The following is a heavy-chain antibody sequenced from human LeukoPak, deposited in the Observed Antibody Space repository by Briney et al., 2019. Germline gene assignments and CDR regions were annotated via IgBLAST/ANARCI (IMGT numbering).Heavy chain of an antibody. D-gene: IGHD4-17*01. CDR3: AHLRQGGRTSGFYYFDY. J-gene: IGHJ4*02. CDR2: VYWDNDK. CDR1: GFSLSTTGVG. V-gene: IGHV2-5*02. Sequence: SGPTLVNPTQTLTLTCTFSGFSLSTTGVGVGWIRQPPGKALEWLAVVYWDNDKRYSPSLKNRLTITKDTSKNQVVLSMTNMDPVDTATFYCAHLRQGGRTSGFYYFDYWGQGTLVAVSS.